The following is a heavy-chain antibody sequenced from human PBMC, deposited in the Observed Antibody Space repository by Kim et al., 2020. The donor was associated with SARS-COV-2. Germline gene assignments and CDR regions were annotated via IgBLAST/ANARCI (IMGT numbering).Heavy chain of an antibody. V-gene: IGHV4-34*01. CDR2: INHSGST. Sequence: SETLSLTCAVYGGSFSGYYWSWIRQPPGKGLEWIGEINHSGSTNYNPSLKSRVTISVDTSKNQFSLKLRSVTAADTAVYYCARGRLETRYNGNYVNLYYYGMGVWGQGTTITVSS. J-gene: IGHJ6*02. CDR1: GGSFSGYY. CDR3: ARGRLETRYNGNYVNLYYYGMGV. D-gene: IGHD1-7*01.